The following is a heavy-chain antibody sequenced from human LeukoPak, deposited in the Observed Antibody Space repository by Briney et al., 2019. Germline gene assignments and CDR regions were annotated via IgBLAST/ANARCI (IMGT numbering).Heavy chain of an antibody. CDR2: IIPIFGTA. D-gene: IGHD5-12*01. CDR3: ARGEVATKLGFDY. Sequence: SVKVSCKASGGTFSSYAISWVRQAPGQGLEWMGGIIPIFGTANYAQKFQGRVTITTDESTSTAYMELSSLRSGDTAVYYCARGEVATKLGFDYWGQGTLVTVSS. V-gene: IGHV1-69*05. CDR1: GGTFSSYA. J-gene: IGHJ4*02.